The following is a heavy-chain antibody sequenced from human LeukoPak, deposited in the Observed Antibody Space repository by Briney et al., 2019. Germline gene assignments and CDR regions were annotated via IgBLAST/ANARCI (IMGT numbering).Heavy chain of an antibody. V-gene: IGHV3-53*04. CDR3: ARGLRFHVGSGNWFDL. J-gene: IGHJ5*02. CDR2: IYSGGST. D-gene: IGHD3-10*01. Sequence: GGSLRLSCAASGFTVSSNYMSWVRQAPGKGLEWVSVIYSGGSTYYADSVKGRFTISRHNSKNTLYLQMNSLRAEDTAVYYCARGLRFHVGSGNWFDLWGQGTLVTVSS. CDR1: GFTVSSNY.